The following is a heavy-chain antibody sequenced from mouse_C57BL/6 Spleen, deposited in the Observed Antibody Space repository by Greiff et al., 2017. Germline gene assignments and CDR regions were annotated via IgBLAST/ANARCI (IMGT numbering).Heavy chain of an antibody. CDR3: ARSGYGYYYFDY. V-gene: IGHV1-59*01. J-gene: IGHJ2*01. CDR2: IDPSDSYT. Sequence: VQLQQPGAELVRPGTSVKLSCKASGYTFTSYWMHWVKQRPGQGLEWIGVIDPSDSYTNYNQKFKGKATLTVDTSSSTAYMQLSSLTSEDSAVYYCARSGYGYYYFDYWGQGTTLTVSS. CDR1: GYTFTSYW. D-gene: IGHD2-2*01.